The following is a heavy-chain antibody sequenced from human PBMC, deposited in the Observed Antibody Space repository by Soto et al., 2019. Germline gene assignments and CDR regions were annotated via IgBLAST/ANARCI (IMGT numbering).Heavy chain of an antibody. CDR1: GGSISNSNYY. J-gene: IGHJ3*02. Sequence: SQTLSLTCTVSGGSISNSNYYWGWIRQPPGNRLEWMGSIYYSRSTRYNSSLKSRVTISVDTSKNQFSLRLSSATAADTAVYYCASPTLGAIDIWGQGTKVALS. CDR2: IYYSRST. D-gene: IGHD3-16*01. V-gene: IGHV4-39*01. CDR3: ASPTLGAIDI.